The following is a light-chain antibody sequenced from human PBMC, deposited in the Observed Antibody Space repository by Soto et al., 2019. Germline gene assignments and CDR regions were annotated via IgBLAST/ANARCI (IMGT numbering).Light chain of an antibody. CDR1: SSDVGGYNY. CDR3: TSYTSSTPFYV. V-gene: IGLV2-14*03. J-gene: IGLJ1*01. Sequence: QSALTQPASVSGSPGQSITISCTGTSSDVGGYNYVSWYQHHPGKAPKLMIFDVSNRPSGVSNRFSGSKSGNTASLTISGLQPEDEADYYCTSYTSSTPFYVFGTGTKVTVL. CDR2: DVS.